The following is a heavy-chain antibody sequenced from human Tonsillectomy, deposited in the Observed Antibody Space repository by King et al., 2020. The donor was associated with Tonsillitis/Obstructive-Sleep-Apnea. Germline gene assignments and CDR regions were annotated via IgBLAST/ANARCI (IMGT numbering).Heavy chain of an antibody. CDR3: AREDYGGFDY. D-gene: IGHD4-23*01. J-gene: IGHJ4*02. V-gene: IGHV3-53*01. Sequence: VQLVESGGGLIQPGGSLRLSCAASGFTVSSNYMSWVRQAPGKGLEWVSVIYSGGNTYYADSVKGRFTISRDNSKNTLDLQMNSLRVEDTAVYFCAREDYGGFDYWGQGTLVTVSS. CDR2: IYSGGNT. CDR1: GFTVSSNY.